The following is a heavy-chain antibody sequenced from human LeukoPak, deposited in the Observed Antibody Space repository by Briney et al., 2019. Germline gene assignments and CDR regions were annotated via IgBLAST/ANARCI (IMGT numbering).Heavy chain of an antibody. Sequence: GGSLRLSCAASGFTFSSYGMSWVRQAPGKGLEWVSTISGSGGSTYYADSVKGRFTISRDNSKNTLYLQMNSLRAGDTAVYYCAKVLTYYYGSGSFPFDYWGQGTLVTVSS. CDR1: GFTFSSYG. J-gene: IGHJ4*02. CDR2: ISGSGGST. V-gene: IGHV3-23*01. CDR3: AKVLTYYYGSGSFPFDY. D-gene: IGHD3-10*01.